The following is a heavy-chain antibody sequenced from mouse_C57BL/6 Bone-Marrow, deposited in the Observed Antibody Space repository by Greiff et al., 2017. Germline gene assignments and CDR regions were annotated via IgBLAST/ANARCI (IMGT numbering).Heavy chain of an antibody. J-gene: IGHJ1*03. CDR1: GYTFTSYW. Sequence: VQLQQPGAELVKPGASVKMSCKASGYTFTSYWITWVKQRPGQGLEWIGDIYPGSGSTNYNEKFKSKATLTVDTSSSTAYVQLSSLTSEDAAVXYCGRTYYGSSFDVWGTGTTVTVSS. D-gene: IGHD1-1*01. CDR3: GRTYYGSSFDV. CDR2: IYPGSGST. V-gene: IGHV1-55*01.